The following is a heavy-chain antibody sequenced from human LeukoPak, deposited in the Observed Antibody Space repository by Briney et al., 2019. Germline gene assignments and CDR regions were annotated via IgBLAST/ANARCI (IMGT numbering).Heavy chain of an antibody. Sequence: GGSLRLSCAASGFTFSNYAMHWVRQAPGKGLEWVAFIRYDGSDESYADSVKGRFTISRDNSKNTLYLQMNSLRAEDTAVYYCAILTTVTSKAFDYWGQGTLVTVSS. V-gene: IGHV3-30*02. CDR3: AILTTVTSKAFDY. J-gene: IGHJ4*02. D-gene: IGHD4-17*01. CDR1: GFTFSNYA. CDR2: IRYDGSDE.